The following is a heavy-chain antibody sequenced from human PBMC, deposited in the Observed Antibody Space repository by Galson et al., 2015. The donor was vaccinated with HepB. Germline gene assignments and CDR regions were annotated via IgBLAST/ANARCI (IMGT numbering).Heavy chain of an antibody. J-gene: IGHJ4*02. D-gene: IGHD2-2*01. CDR3: AKYPLSSRRGVFDL. CDR1: GFTFSSYA. V-gene: IGHV3-23*01. Sequence: SLRLSCAASGFTFSSYAMSWVRQAPGKGLKWVSTISGGADATYYADSVKGRFTISRDNSKNTLYLQMDGLRAEDTAVFFCAKYPLSSRRGVFDLWGQGTLVTVSS. CDR2: ISGGADAT.